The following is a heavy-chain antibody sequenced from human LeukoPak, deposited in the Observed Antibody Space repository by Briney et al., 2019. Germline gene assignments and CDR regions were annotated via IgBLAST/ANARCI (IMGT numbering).Heavy chain of an antibody. Sequence: ASVKVSCKASGYTFTGYYMHWVRQAPGQGLEWMGWINPNSGGTNYAQKFQGRVTMTRDTSISTAYMELSRLRSDDTAVYYCVRAFTNYGSRTQVYYYYYYMDVWGKGTTVTVSS. CDR3: VRAFTNYGSRTQVYYYYYYMDV. V-gene: IGHV1-2*02. J-gene: IGHJ6*03. D-gene: IGHD3-10*01. CDR2: INPNSGGT. CDR1: GYTFTGYY.